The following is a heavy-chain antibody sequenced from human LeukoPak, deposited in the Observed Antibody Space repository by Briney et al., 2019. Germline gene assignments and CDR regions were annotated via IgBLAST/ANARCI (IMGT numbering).Heavy chain of an antibody. CDR3: ARTIVGPTYDAFDI. J-gene: IGHJ3*02. CDR2: IDSGGRI. V-gene: IGHV3-53*01. D-gene: IGHD1-26*01. Sequence: GGSLRLSCVASGFTVSSKYMSWVRQAPGQGLEWVSVIDSGGRIYYADTVNVRFTISRDNSKNTLDLQMNSLRAEDTAVYYCARTIVGPTYDAFDIWGQGTMVTVSS. CDR1: GFTVSSKY.